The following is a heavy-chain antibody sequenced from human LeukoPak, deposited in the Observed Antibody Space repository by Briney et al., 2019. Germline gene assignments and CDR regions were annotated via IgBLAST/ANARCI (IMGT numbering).Heavy chain of an antibody. D-gene: IGHD6-25*01. V-gene: IGHV1-2*02. J-gene: IGHJ4*02. CDR2: INPNINGT. Sequence: ASVKVSCKASGYTFTSYGISWVRQAPGQGLEWMGWINPNINGTNYAQKFQGRVTMTGDRSISTAYMELSRLRSDDTAVYYCARERTPGSGYGVDYWGQGTVVTVSS. CDR3: ARERTPGSGYGVDY. CDR1: GYTFTSYG.